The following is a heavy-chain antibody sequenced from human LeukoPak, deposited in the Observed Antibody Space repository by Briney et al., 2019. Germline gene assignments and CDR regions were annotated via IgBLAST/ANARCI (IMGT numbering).Heavy chain of an antibody. J-gene: IGHJ4*02. V-gene: IGHV4-39*01. CDR3: ARLPVYYYDSKGYFDY. Sequence: SETLSLTCTVFGGSISSSSYYWGWIRQPPGKGLEWIGSIYYSGSTYYNPSLKSRVTISVDTSKNQFSLKLSSVTAADTAVYYCARLPVYYYDSKGYFDYWGQGTLVTVSS. D-gene: IGHD3-22*01. CDR2: IYYSGST. CDR1: GGSISSSSYY.